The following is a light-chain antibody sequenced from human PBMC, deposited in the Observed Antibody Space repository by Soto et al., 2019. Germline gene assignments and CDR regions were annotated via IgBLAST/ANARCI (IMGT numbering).Light chain of an antibody. V-gene: IGKV3-11*01. CDR3: QQRGGWPS. Sequence: EIVLTQSPATLSLSPGERATLSCRASQSVRRNLAWYQQKPGQAPRLLIYDASNRATGIPARFSGSGSGTDCTLSISSLEPEDFAVYYCQQRGGWPSFGQGTTLEIK. CDR1: QSVRRN. J-gene: IGKJ2*01. CDR2: DAS.